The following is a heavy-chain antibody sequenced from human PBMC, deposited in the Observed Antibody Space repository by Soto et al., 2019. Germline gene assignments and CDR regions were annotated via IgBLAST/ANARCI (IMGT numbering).Heavy chain of an antibody. J-gene: IGHJ4*02. CDR2: IDWDDDK. V-gene: IGHV2-70*01. CDR3: ARMYRHSGSYYEDLYYFDY. CDR1: GSSLSTSGMC. D-gene: IGHD1-26*01. Sequence: SGPTLVNPTQTLTLTCTFSGSSLSTSGMCVSWIRQPPGKALEWLAFIDWDDDKYYSTSLKTRLTISKDTSKNQVVLTMTNMDPVDTATYYCARMYRHSGSYYEDLYYFDYWGQGTLVTVSS.